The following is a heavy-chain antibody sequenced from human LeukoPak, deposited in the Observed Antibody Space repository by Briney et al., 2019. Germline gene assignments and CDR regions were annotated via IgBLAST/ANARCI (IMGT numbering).Heavy chain of an antibody. V-gene: IGHV4-39*07. J-gene: IGHJ4*02. CDR1: GGSISSSSYY. D-gene: IGHD6-13*01. Sequence: SETLSLTCTVSGGSISSSSYYWGWIRQPPGKGLEWIGSIYYSGSTYYNPSLKSRVTISVDTSKNQFSLKLSSVTAADTAVYCCATIIEQQLVPGYFDYWGQGTLVTVSS. CDR3: ATIIEQQLVPGYFDY. CDR2: IYYSGST.